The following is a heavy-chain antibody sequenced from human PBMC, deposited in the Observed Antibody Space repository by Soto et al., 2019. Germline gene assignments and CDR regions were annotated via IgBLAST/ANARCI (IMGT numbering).Heavy chain of an antibody. CDR1: GGSISNYY. CDR3: ARDRGDYAFWSGYFYGMDV. CDR2: ISYSGST. V-gene: IGHV4-59*01. J-gene: IGHJ6*02. Sequence: SETLSLTCSVSGGSISNYYWSRIRQAPGKGLEWIGYISYSGSTNYKPSLKSRVTILVDTSKNQFSLKLRSVTAADSAVYYCARDRGDYAFWSGYFYGMDVWGQGTTVTVSS. D-gene: IGHD3-3*01.